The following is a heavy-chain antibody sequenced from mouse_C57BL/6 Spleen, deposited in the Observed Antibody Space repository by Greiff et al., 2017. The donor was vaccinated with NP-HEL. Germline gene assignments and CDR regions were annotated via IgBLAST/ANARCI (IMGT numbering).Heavy chain of an antibody. CDR2: ILPGSGST. D-gene: IGHD1-1*01. J-gene: IGHJ4*01. CDR1: GYTFTGYW. Sequence: VQLQQSGAELMKPGASVKLSCKATGYTFTGYWIEWVKQRPGHGLEWIGEILPGSGSTNYNEKFKGKATFTADTSSNTAYMQLSSLTTEDSAIYYCARTWYYGSSYLYAMDYWGQGTSVTVSS. V-gene: IGHV1-9*01. CDR3: ARTWYYGSSYLYAMDY.